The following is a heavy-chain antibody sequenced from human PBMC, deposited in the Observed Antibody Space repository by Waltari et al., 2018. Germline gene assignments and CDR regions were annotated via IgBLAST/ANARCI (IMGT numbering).Heavy chain of an antibody. CDR2: ISDDGGNK. J-gene: IGHJ4*02. Sequence: QVQLVESGGGVVQPGRSLRLSCAASGFTFSSHGMHWVRQAPGKGLEWVAYISDDGGNKYDADSVNGRFTISRDNSKNTLFLQMNTLRAEDTAVYYCAKDYAVGYCSGTTCSWHYFDYWGQGTLVTVSS. D-gene: IGHD2-2*01. CDR1: GFTFSSHG. CDR3: AKDYAVGYCSGTTCSWHYFDY. V-gene: IGHV3-30*18.